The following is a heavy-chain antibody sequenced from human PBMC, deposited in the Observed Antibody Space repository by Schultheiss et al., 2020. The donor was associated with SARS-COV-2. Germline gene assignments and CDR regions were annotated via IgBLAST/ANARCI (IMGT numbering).Heavy chain of an antibody. CDR2: ISSSSSYI. CDR1: GFTFSSYE. J-gene: IGHJ4*02. V-gene: IGHV3-21*01. CDR3: ARGVGGSYYSLDY. D-gene: IGHD1-26*01. Sequence: GGSLRLSCAASGFTFSSYEMNWVRQAPGKGLEWVSSISSSSSYIYYADSVKGRFTISRDNSKNTLYLQMNSLRAEDTAVYYCARGVGGSYYSLDYWGQGTLVTVSS.